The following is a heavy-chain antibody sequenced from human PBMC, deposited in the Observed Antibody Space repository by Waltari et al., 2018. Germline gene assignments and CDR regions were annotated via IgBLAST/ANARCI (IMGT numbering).Heavy chain of an antibody. J-gene: IGHJ4*02. CDR2: VEPEDGET. CDR3: ATAGSMKGGIGGY. D-gene: IGHD1-26*01. Sequence: EVQLVQSGAEVKKPGATVKISCKASGYTFTDYYMHWVHQAPGKGLEWMGRVEPEDGETIYAEKFQGRVTITADTSTDTAYMELSSLRSEDTAVYYCATAGSMKGGIGGYWGQGTLVTVSS. V-gene: IGHV1-69-2*01. CDR1: GYTFTDYY.